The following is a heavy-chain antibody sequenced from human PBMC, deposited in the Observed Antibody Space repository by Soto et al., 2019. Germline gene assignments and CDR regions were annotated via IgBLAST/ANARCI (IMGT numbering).Heavy chain of an antibody. V-gene: IGHV1-69*01. J-gene: IGHJ5*01. CDR3: ARASPVICGGDPCYRLDSSFDS. CDR1: GATFSTTG. D-gene: IGHD2-21*02. Sequence: QVQLVQSGAEVRKPGSSLRVSCKSSGATFSTTGISWVRQAPGQGLEWMGGIIPLFGTPKYARKFQGRVSITADESTNSVYIEWNSLRPDDAAVYYCARASPVICGGDPCYRLDSSFDSWGQGSLVIVSS. CDR2: IIPLFGTP.